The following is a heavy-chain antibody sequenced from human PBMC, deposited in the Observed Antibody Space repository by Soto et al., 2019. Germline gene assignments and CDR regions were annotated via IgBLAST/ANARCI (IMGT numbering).Heavy chain of an antibody. D-gene: IGHD3-22*01. CDR2: ISGSGGST. CDR1: GFTFSSCA. V-gene: IGHV3-23*01. CDR3: AKGSSGYYPSHFDY. Sequence: PGGSLRLCYAAPGFTFSSCAMSCVRPAPGKGLEWVSAISGSGGSTYYADSVKGRFTISRDNSKNTLYLQMNSLRAEDTAVYYCAKGSSGYYPSHFDYWGQGTLVTVSS. J-gene: IGHJ4*02.